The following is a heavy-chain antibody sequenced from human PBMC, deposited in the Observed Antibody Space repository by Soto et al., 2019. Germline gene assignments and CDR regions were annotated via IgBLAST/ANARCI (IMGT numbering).Heavy chain of an antibody. CDR2: ISYDGSNT. CDR1: GFTFSSYA. V-gene: IGHV3-30-3*01. Sequence: QVQLVESGGGVVQPGRSLRLSCAASGFTFSSYAMHWVRQAPGKGLEWVAVISYDGSNTYYADSVKGRFTISRDNSKNTRSLQMNSLRAEDTAVYYCARGGQAYCSDSSGYFDYWCQGTLVTVSS. D-gene: IGHD3-22*01. CDR3: ARGGQAYCSDSSGYFDY. J-gene: IGHJ4*02.